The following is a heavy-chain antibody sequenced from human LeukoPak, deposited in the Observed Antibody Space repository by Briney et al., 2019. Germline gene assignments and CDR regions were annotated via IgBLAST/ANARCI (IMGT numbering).Heavy chain of an antibody. CDR1: GFTFSSSA. CDR2: ISGSGDRT. V-gene: IGHV3-23*01. D-gene: IGHD3-10*01. J-gene: IGHJ4*02. CDR3: AKGYYGSGSYGWFDY. Sequence: GGSLRLSCAASGFTFSSSATSWVRQAPGKGLEWVSTISGSGDRTYYADSVKGRFTISRDNSKNTLFLHMNSLRAEDTAVYSCAKGYYGSGSYGWFDYWGQGALVTVSS.